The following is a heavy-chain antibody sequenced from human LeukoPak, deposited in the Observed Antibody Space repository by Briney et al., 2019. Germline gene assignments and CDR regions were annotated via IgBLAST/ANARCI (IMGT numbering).Heavy chain of an antibody. CDR2: ISGSGGST. CDR1: GFTFSSYA. CDR3: AKDREQLWLLGYFDY. J-gene: IGHJ4*02. Sequence: GGSLRLSCAASGFTFSSYAMSWVRQAPGKGLEWVSAISGSGGSTYYAGSVKGRFTISRDNSKNTLYLQMNSLRAEDTAVYYCAKDREQLWLLGYFDYWGQGTLVTVSS. V-gene: IGHV3-23*01. D-gene: IGHD5-18*01.